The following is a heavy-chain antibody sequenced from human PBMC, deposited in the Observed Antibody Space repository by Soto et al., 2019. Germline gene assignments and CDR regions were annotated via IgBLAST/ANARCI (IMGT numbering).Heavy chain of an antibody. J-gene: IGHJ4*02. D-gene: IGHD1-1*01. V-gene: IGHV4-59*01. CDR3: ARYRRAAVIGYTLDN. CDR2: VCNSGST. CDR1: RGSLSSNY. Sequence: SETLSRTCTVCRGSLSSNYWTWILQPPGNGLEWIGYVCNSGSTNYSPSLKSRGTISEDTSKSQFSLKATPMTAADTAAYHCARYRRAAVIGYTLDNWGQAILDTVSS.